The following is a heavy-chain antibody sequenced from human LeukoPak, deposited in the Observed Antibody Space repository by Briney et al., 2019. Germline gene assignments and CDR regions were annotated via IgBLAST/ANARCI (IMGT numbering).Heavy chain of an antibody. V-gene: IGHV3-33*01. CDR1: GFTFSNFG. D-gene: IGHD3-10*01. Sequence: GGSLRLSCAASGFTFSNFGMHWVRQAPGKGLEWVAVIWFDGSNKYYADSVKGRFTISRDNSKDTLYLRMDSLRAEDTALYYCARGESSGSLHFDYWGQGTLVTVSS. CDR2: IWFDGSNK. CDR3: ARGESSGSLHFDY. J-gene: IGHJ4*02.